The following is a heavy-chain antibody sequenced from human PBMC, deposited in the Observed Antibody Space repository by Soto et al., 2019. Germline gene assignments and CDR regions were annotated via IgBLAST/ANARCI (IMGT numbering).Heavy chain of an antibody. J-gene: IGHJ6*02. Sequence: QVQLVQSGAEVKKPGSSVKVSCKASGGTFSSYAISWVRQAPGQGLEWMGGIIPIFGTANYAQKFQGRVTITADESTSTAYMELSSLRSEDTAVYYCARASGSYPPEPYYYYGMDVWGQGTTVTVSS. CDR3: ARASGSYPPEPYYYYGMDV. D-gene: IGHD3-10*01. CDR1: GGTFSSYA. CDR2: IIPIFGTA. V-gene: IGHV1-69*01.